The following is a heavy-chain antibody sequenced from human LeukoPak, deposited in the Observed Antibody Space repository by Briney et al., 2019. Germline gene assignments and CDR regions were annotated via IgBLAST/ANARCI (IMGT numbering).Heavy chain of an antibody. CDR2: ISGSGGST. CDR1: GFTLSSYA. J-gene: IGHJ6*02. CDR3: AKGGLRFLEWLSHPVYGMDV. Sequence: PGGSLRLSCAASGFTLSSYAMSWVRQAPGKGLEWVSAISGSGGSTYYADSVKGRFTISRDNSKNTLYLQMNSLRAEDTAVYYCAKGGLRFLEWLSHPVYGMDVWGQGTTVTVSS. D-gene: IGHD3-3*01. V-gene: IGHV3-23*01.